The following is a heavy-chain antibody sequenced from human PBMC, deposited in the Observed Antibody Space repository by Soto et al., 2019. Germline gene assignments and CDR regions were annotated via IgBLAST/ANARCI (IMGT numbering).Heavy chain of an antibody. CDR3: CRRWRVPATVFDP. D-gene: IGHD6-19*01. J-gene: IGHJ5*02. CDR1: GFNFGDYA. CDR2: IRSHTYGGTT. V-gene: IGHV3-49*03. Sequence: GGSLRLSCTSSGFNFGDYAMSWFRQAPGKGLEWVGFIRSHTYGGTTEYAASVKGRFTILRDDSKSIAYLQMNSLKTEDTGMYYWCRRWRVPATVFDPGGQGTLITVSS.